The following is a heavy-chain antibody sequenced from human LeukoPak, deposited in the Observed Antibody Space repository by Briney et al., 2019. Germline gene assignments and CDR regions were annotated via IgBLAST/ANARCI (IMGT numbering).Heavy chain of an antibody. CDR3: VRQSTGLDY. D-gene: IGHD5/OR15-5a*01. CDR1: GFTFSSHT. Sequence: PGGSLRLSCAASGFTFSSHTMHWVRQAPGKGLEWVAVIGPDGRNKFHADSVKGRFIISRDNSKNTLYLQLDSLRTEDTAVYYCVRQSTGLDYWGQGTLVTVSS. V-gene: IGHV3-30-3*01. J-gene: IGHJ4*02. CDR2: IGPDGRNK.